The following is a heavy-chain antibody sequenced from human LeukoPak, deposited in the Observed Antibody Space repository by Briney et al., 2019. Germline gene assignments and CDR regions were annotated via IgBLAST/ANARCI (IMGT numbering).Heavy chain of an antibody. CDR3: ARVPTMTTGSYYFGY. Sequence: GGSLRLSCAASGFTFSSYSMNWVRQAPGKGLEWVSSISSSSSYIYYADSVKGRFTISRDNAKNSLYLQMNSLRAEDTAVYYCARVPTMTTGSYYFGYWGQGTLVTVSS. CDR1: GFTFSSYS. D-gene: IGHD4-11*01. CDR2: ISSSSSYI. J-gene: IGHJ4*02. V-gene: IGHV3-21*01.